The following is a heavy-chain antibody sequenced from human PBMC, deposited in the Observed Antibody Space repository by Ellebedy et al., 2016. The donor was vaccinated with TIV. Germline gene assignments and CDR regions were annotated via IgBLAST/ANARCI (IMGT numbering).Heavy chain of an antibody. Sequence: SETLSLTCTVSGGSIRNNTHYWGWIRQPPGKGLEWIGSIYYSGSTYYNPSLKSRVTISVDTSKNQLSLKLSSVTAADTAVYYCARRLYGSGFDYWGQGTLVTVSS. CDR3: ARRLYGSGFDY. D-gene: IGHD3-10*01. J-gene: IGHJ4*02. CDR1: GGSIRNNTHY. V-gene: IGHV4-39*07. CDR2: IYYSGST.